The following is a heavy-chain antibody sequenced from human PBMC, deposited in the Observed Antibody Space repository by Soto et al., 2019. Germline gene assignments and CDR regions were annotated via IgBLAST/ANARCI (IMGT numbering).Heavy chain of an antibody. CDR3: TKDGSGSHMDV. D-gene: IGHD3-22*01. CDR1: GGSFSGYY. Sequence: QVQLQQWGAGLLKPSETLSLTCAVYGGSFSGYYWNWIRQPPGKGLEWIGEINHSGSTNYNPSLKSHVTISVYTSKNQFSLKLSSVTAADTAVYYCTKDGSGSHMDVWGQGTTITVSS. CDR2: INHSGST. J-gene: IGHJ6*02. V-gene: IGHV4-34*01.